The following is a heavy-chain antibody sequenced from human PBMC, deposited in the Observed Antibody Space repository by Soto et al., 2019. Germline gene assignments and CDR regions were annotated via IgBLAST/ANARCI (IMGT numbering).Heavy chain of an antibody. CDR3: AIDWRNYVRPDY. J-gene: IGHJ4*02. CDR2: ISTDNGDT. CDR1: GYTFTTFG. Sequence: QVQLVQSGAEVKNPGASVKVSCEASGYTFTTFGISWVRQAPGQGLEWLGWISTDNGDTNYAQSLQDRLTLTTDTSTSTADMELRRLISDYTAIDYCAIDWRNYVRPDYLGQGTLVTVSS. D-gene: IGHD1-7*01. V-gene: IGHV1-18*04.